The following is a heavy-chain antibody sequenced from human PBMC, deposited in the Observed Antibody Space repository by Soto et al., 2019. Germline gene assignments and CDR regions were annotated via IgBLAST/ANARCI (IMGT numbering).Heavy chain of an antibody. J-gene: IGHJ4*02. CDR1: GGSFSGYY. Sequence: PSETLSLTCAVYGGSFSGYYWSWIRQPPGKGLEWIGEINHSGSTNYNPSLKSRVTISVDTSKNQFSLKLSSVTAADTAVYYCARGDTSNSYYFDYWGQGTPVTVSS. CDR2: INHSGST. D-gene: IGHD6-6*01. CDR3: ARGDTSNSYYFDY. V-gene: IGHV4-34*01.